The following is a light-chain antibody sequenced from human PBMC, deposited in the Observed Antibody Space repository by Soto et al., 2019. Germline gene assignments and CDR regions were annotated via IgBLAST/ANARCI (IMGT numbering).Light chain of an antibody. CDR3: LQYAYWWA. CDR2: GAS. J-gene: IGKJ1*01. V-gene: IGKV3-15*01. CDR1: QNIENH. Sequence: EIVMTQSPATLSVSPGERATLSCRASQNIENHFAWYQQTPGQTPRLLNHGASTRATGIPTRFSGRGSGTELPLTFSSLQSEDCAVDYCLQYAYWWAFGHGSKVEIK.